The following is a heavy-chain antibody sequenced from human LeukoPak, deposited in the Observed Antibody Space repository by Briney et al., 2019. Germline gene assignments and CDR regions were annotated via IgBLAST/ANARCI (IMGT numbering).Heavy chain of an antibody. CDR1: GFTFSSYG. D-gene: IGHD6-19*01. Sequence: GSLRLSCTASGFTFSSYGMHWVRQAPGKGLEWVAFIRYDGSNKYYADSVKGRFTISRDNSKNTLYLQMNSLRAEDTAVYYCAKDKQIGYSSGWYPQYYFDYWGQGTLVTVSS. CDR3: AKDKQIGYSSGWYPQYYFDY. V-gene: IGHV3-30*02. J-gene: IGHJ4*02. CDR2: IRYDGSNK.